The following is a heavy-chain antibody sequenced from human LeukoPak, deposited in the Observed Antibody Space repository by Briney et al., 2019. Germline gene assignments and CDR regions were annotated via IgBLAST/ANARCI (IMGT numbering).Heavy chain of an antibody. D-gene: IGHD2-2*01. J-gene: IGHJ5*02. Sequence: LGESLKISCKGSGYSFTSYWISWVRQMPGKGLEWMGRIDPSDSYTNYSPSFRGHVTISADKSISTAYLQWSSLKASDTAMYYCARGDVVGVDPWGQGTLVTVSS. V-gene: IGHV5-10-1*01. CDR3: ARGDVVGVDP. CDR1: GYSFTSYW. CDR2: IDPSDSYT.